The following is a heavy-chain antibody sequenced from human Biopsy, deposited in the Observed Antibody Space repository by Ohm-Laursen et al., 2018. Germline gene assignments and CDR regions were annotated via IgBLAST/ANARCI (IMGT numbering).Heavy chain of an antibody. D-gene: IGHD3-16*01. CDR3: ARDIMNRIAGLVARSDVFDV. J-gene: IGHJ3*01. Sequence: GASVKVSCKGSGYAVNDYFLHWLRQAPGQGPEWMGGISPHSGGTNYAQKFQGRVTMTTDTSTSTVYLELRRLISDDTAVYYCARDIMNRIAGLVARSDVFDVWGQGTLVTVSS. CDR2: ISPHSGGT. V-gene: IGHV1-2*02. CDR1: GYAVNDYF.